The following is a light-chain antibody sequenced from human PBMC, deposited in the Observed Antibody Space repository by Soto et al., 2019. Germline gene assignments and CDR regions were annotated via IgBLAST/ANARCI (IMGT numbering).Light chain of an antibody. CDR3: QHYATSPIT. CDR1: QSVSSSY. CDR2: GAS. V-gene: IGKV3-20*01. Sequence: EIVLTQSPDTLSLSPGERATLSCRASQSVSSSYLAWYQQKPGQAPRLLIFGASNRATGIPDRFSGSGSGTDFTLSISRLEPEDFAVYYCQHYATSPITFGQGTRLEIK. J-gene: IGKJ5*01.